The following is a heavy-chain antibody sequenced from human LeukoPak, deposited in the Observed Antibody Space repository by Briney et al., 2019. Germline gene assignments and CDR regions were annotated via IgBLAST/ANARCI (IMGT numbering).Heavy chain of an antibody. D-gene: IGHD3-10*01. CDR1: GYSISSGYY. V-gene: IGHV4-38-2*02. Sequence: SETLSLTCTVSGYSISSGYYWGWIRQPPGKGLEWIGSIYHSGSTYYNPSLKSRVTISVDTSKNQFSLKLSSVTAADTAVYYCARAGRKVGAFDIWGQGTIVTVSS. CDR3: ARAGRKVGAFDI. J-gene: IGHJ3*02. CDR2: IYHSGST.